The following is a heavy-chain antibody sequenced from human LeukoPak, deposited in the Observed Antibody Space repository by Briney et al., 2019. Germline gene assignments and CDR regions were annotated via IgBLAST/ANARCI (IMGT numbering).Heavy chain of an antibody. D-gene: IGHD6-19*01. CDR3: ARGPYNSGWYNSMYYLDC. CDR1: GGSTSSRSYF. V-gene: IGHV4-39*01. J-gene: IGHJ4*02. CDR2: IYYSGST. Sequence: SETLSLTCTVSGGSTSSRSYFWGWFRHPPGKGLEWIGSIYYSGSTYYNPSLKSRVTISVDTSKNQFSLKLTSVTAADTAVYYCARGPYNSGWYNSMYYLDCWGQGTLVTVSS.